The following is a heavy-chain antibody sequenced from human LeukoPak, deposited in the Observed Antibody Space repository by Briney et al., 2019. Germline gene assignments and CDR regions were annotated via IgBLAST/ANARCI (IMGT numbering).Heavy chain of an antibody. CDR1: GFTLSNYD. CDR2: ISNDGSGE. D-gene: IGHD1-14*01. CDR3: AKDRTATKYLFHS. Sequence: GGSLRLSCVASGFTLSNYDTHWVRQAPGKGLEWVAVISNDGSGEYYADSVKGRFTISRDNSKTTLYLQMNSLRIEDTAVYYCAKDRTATKYLFHSWDQGTLVTVSS. V-gene: IGHV3-30*18. J-gene: IGHJ4*02.